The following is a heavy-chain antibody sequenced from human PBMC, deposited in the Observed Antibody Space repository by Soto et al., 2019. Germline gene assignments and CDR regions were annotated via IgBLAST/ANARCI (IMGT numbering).Heavy chain of an antibody. CDR2: IWYDGSNK. V-gene: IGHV3-33*01. CDR1: GFTFSSYG. J-gene: IGHJ4*02. CDR3: ARDPTIRYFDWTHIGWYYFDY. Sequence: PGGSLRLSCAASGFTFSSYGMHWVRQAPGKGLEWVAVIWYDGSNKYYADSVKGRFTISRDNSKNTLYLQMNSLRAEDTAVYYCARDPTIRYFDWTHIGWYYFDYWGQGTLVTVSS. D-gene: IGHD3-9*01.